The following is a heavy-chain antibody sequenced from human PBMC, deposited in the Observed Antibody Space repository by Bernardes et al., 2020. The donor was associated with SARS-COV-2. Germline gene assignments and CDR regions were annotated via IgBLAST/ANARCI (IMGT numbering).Heavy chain of an antibody. CDR2: INSDGSGT. Sequence: GGSLRLSCAASGFTFSSYWMHWVRQAPGKGLVWVSRINSDGSGTSYADSVKGRFTISRDNAKNTLYLQMNSLRAEDTAVYYCARAGLWDYYESSGQYYYDMDVWGQGTTVTVSS. V-gene: IGHV3-74*01. J-gene: IGHJ6*02. CDR1: GFTFSSYW. D-gene: IGHD3-22*01. CDR3: ARAGLWDYYESSGQYYYDMDV.